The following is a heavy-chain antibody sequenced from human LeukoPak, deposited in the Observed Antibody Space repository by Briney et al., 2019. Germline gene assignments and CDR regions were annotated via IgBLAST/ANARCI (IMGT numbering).Heavy chain of an antibody. V-gene: IGHV4-39*01. Sequence: PSETLSLTCTVSGGSISSSSYYWGWIRQPPGKGLEWIGSIYYSGSTYYNPSLKSRVTISVDTSKNQFSLKLSSVTAADTAVYYYVRQLDLGYSSSSKFDYWGQGTLVTVSS. J-gene: IGHJ4*02. CDR1: GGSISSSSYY. CDR2: IYYSGST. D-gene: IGHD6-6*01. CDR3: VRQLDLGYSSSSKFDY.